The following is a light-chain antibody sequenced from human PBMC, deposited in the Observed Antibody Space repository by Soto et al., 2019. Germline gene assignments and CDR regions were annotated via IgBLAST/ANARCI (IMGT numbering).Light chain of an antibody. J-gene: IGKJ2*01. CDR1: QSVSSN. V-gene: IGKV3-15*01. CDR2: GAS. CDR3: QQYNNWPHT. Sequence: EIVMTQSPATLSVSPGERVTLSCRASQSVSSNLAWYQQNPGQAPRLLIYGASTRATGMPARFSGSESGTEFTLTISSLQSEDFAVYYCQQYNNWPHTFGQGTKLEIK.